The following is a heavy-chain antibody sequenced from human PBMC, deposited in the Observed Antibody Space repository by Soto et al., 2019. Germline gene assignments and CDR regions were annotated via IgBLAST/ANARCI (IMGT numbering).Heavy chain of an antibody. J-gene: IGHJ5*02. Sequence: SETLSLTCTVSGGSISSGDYYWSWIRQPPGKGLEWIGYIYYSGSTYYNPSLKSRVTISVDTSKNQFSLKLSSVTAADTAVYYCAREDYCGGDCPPWGQGTMVTVYS. CDR3: AREDYCGGDCPP. CDR2: IYYSGST. V-gene: IGHV4-30-4*01. CDR1: GGSISSGDYY. D-gene: IGHD2-21*02.